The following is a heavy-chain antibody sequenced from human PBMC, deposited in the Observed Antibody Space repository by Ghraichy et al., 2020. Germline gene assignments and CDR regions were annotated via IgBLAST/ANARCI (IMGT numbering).Heavy chain of an antibody. Sequence: SETLSLTCAVYGGSFSAYYWSWIRQPPGKGLVWIGEINHSGSTNYNPSLKSRVTISVDTSKNQFSLKLSSVTAADTAVHYCASGHARGYGSGSHDAFDIWGQGTMVTVSS. J-gene: IGHJ3*02. CDR3: ASGHARGYGSGSHDAFDI. D-gene: IGHD3-10*01. CDR2: INHSGST. CDR1: GGSFSAYY. V-gene: IGHV4-34*01.